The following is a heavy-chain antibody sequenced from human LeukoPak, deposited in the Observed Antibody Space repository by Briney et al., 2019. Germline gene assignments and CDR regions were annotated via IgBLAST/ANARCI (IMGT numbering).Heavy chain of an antibody. CDR2: ISSSSSTI. V-gene: IGHV3-48*01. CDR1: GFTFSSYS. D-gene: IGHD2-2*01. CDR3: ARDLGSCYGFGCWFDP. J-gene: IGHJ5*02. Sequence: PGGSLRLSCAASGFTFSSYSMNWVRQAPGKGLEWVSYISSSSSTIYYADSVKGRFTISRDNAKNSLYLQMNSLRAEDTAVYYCARDLGSCYGFGCWFDPWGQGTLVTVSS.